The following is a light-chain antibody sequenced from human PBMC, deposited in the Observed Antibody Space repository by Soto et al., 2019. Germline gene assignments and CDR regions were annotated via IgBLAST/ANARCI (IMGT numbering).Light chain of an antibody. CDR1: QTVPNNY. CDR3: HRYAASPT. CDR2: GAY. V-gene: IGKV3-20*01. J-gene: IGKJ1*01. Sequence: EIVLTQSPGTLSLSVGERATLSCRSSQTVPNNYLVWYQQKPGQTPTVLIYGAYNRAAGIPDRFSGSGSGTDFTITISRLDPEEFSLYYGHRYAASPTFGQGTRVE.